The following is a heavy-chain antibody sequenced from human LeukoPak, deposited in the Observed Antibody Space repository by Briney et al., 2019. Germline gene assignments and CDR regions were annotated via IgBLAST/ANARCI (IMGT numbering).Heavy chain of an antibody. V-gene: IGHV3-23*01. D-gene: IGHD5-24*01. J-gene: IGHJ4*02. CDR1: GFTFSSYA. Sequence: GGSLRLSCAASGFTFSSYAMSWVRQAPGKGLEWVSAICGSGGSKYYADSVKGRFTISRDNSKNTLYLQMNSLGAEDTSVYYSAPAESFRDGYNFDYWGQGTLAIVSA. CDR3: APAESFRDGYNFDY. CDR2: ICGSGGSK.